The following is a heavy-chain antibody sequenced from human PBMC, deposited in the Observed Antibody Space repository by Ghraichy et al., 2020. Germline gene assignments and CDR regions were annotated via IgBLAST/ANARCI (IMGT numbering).Heavy chain of an antibody. CDR2: VKSDGSST. D-gene: IGHD3-16*01. CDR1: EFTFSSYW. V-gene: IGHV3-74*01. Sequence: GGSLRLSCAASEFTFSSYWMHWVRQAPGRGLVWVSRVKSDGSSTDYADSVKGRFTISRDNARNTLHLEMNSLTAEDTAVYYCARGVGSAPRSAFDIWGQWTMVTVPS. CDR3: ARGVGSAPRSAFDI. J-gene: IGHJ3*02.